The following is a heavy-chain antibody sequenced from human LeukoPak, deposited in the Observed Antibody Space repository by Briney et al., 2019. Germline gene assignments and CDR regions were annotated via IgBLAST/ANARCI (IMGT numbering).Heavy chain of an antibody. J-gene: IGHJ4*02. D-gene: IGHD3-22*01. CDR1: GFTFSSYA. Sequence: GGALRLSCAASGFTFSSYAMSWVRQAPGKGLEWVSAISGSGGSTYYADSVKGRFTISRDNSKNTLYLQMNSLRAEDTAVYYCASADSSGYHDYWGQGTLVTVSS. CDR3: ASADSSGYHDY. CDR2: ISGSGGST. V-gene: IGHV3-23*01.